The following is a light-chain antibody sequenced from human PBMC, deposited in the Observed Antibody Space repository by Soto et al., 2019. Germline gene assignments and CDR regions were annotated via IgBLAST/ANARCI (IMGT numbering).Light chain of an antibody. V-gene: IGKV1-5*01. Sequence: DIHMPQSPSTLSASVGDRVTITCRASQSISSWLAWYQQKLGRAPRLLIYDASSLESGVPSRFSGSGYGTEFTLTISSLQPDDFATYYCQQYNTYSSLTFGGGTKVDIK. CDR2: DAS. CDR1: QSISSW. CDR3: QQYNTYSSLT. J-gene: IGKJ4*01.